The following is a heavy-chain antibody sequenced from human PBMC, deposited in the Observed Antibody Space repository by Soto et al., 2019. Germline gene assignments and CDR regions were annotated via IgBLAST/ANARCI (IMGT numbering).Heavy chain of an antibody. CDR1: GGSISSYY. V-gene: IGHV4-59*01. CDR3: ARFGGYFDY. Sequence: LSLTCTVSGGSISSYYWSWIRQPPGKGLEWIGYIYYSGSTNYNPSLKSRVTISVDTSKNQFSLKLSSVTAADTAVYYCARFGGYFDYWGQGTLVTVSS. CDR2: IYYSGST. J-gene: IGHJ4*02. D-gene: IGHD2-15*01.